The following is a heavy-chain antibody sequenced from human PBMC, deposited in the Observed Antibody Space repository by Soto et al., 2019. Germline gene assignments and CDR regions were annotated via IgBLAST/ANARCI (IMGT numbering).Heavy chain of an antibody. V-gene: IGHV3-23*01. CDR3: AKDSIVGAGDGY. CDR2: ISGSGGST. D-gene: IGHD1-26*01. J-gene: IGHJ4*02. CDR1: VFTFSSYA. Sequence: WWSLRLSCSASVFTFSSYAMSWFRQAPGKGLEWVSAISGSGGSTYYADSVKGRFTISRDNSKNTLYLQMNSLRAEDTAVYYCAKDSIVGAGDGYWGQGTLVTVSS.